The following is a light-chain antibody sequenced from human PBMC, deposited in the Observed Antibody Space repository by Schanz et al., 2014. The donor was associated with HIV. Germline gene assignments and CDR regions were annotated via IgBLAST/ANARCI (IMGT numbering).Light chain of an antibody. CDR3: QQYHSSRGT. Sequence: EIVMTQSPATLSVSPGERATLSCRASQTVSSNSLGWYQQKRGQVPRLLIYSASRRANGIPDRFSGSGSGTDFTLTISSLEPEDFAVYYCQQYHSSRGTFGGGTKVEIK. CDR1: QTVSSNS. CDR2: SAS. J-gene: IGKJ4*01. V-gene: IGKV3-20*01.